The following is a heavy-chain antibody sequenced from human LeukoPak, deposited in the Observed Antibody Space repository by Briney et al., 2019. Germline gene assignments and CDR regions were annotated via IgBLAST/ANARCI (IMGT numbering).Heavy chain of an antibody. Sequence: ASVKVSCKASGYTFTSYGISWVRQAPGKGLEWMGGFDPEDGETIYAQKFQGRVTMTEDTSTDTAYMELSSLRSEDTAVYYCARDGIVGAYSGYDYSDYWGQGTLVTVSS. V-gene: IGHV1-24*01. CDR3: ARDGIVGAYSGYDYSDY. CDR2: FDPEDGET. J-gene: IGHJ4*02. CDR1: GYTFTSYG. D-gene: IGHD5-12*01.